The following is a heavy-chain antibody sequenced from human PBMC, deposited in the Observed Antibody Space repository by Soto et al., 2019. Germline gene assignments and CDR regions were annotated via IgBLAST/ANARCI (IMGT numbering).Heavy chain of an antibody. Sequence: EVQLVESGGGLVKPGGSLRLSCAASGFTFSNAWMSWVRQAPGKGLEWVGRIKRKTDGGTTDYAAPVKGRFTISRDDSKNTLYLQMNILKTEDTDVYYCTTRRLVVVPAAMRAGVDYWGHGTLVTVSS. V-gene: IGHV3-15*01. J-gene: IGHJ4*01. CDR1: GFTFSNAW. D-gene: IGHD2-2*01. CDR2: IKRKTDGGTT. CDR3: TTRRLVVVPAAMRAGVDY.